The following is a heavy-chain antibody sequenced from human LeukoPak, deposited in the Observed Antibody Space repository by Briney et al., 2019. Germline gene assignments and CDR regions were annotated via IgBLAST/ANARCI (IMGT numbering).Heavy chain of an antibody. J-gene: IGHJ4*02. CDR3: NREWCGGDCPRSDY. V-gene: IGHV3-74*01. CDR2: INSDGSST. D-gene: IGHD2-21*02. CDR1: GFTFSSYW. Sequence: PGGSLRLSCAASGFTFSSYWMHWVRQAPGKGLVWVSRINSDGSSTSYADSVKGRFTISRDNAKNTLYLQMNSLKTDDTAVYYCNREWCGGDCPRSDYWGQGIVVTVDS.